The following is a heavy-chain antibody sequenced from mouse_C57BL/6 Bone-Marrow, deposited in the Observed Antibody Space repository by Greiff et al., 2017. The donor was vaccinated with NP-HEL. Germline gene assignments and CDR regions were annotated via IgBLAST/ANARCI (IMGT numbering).Heavy chain of an antibody. V-gene: IGHV1-64*01. CDR1: GYTFTSYW. D-gene: IGHD2-3*01. CDR3: ARIPDGYPYYFDY. CDR2: IHPNSGST. J-gene: IGHJ2*01. Sequence: QVQLQQPGAELVKPGASVKLSCKASGYTFTSYWMHWVKQRPGQGLEWIGMIHPNSGSTNYNEKFKSKATLTVDKSSSPAYMQLSSLTSEDSAVYYCARIPDGYPYYFDYWGQGTTLTVSS.